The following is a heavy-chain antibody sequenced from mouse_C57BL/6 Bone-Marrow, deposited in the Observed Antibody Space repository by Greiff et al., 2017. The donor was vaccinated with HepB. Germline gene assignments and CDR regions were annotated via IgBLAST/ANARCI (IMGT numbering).Heavy chain of an antibody. Sequence: VQLQQSGPELVKPGASVKISCKASGYAFSSSWMNWVKQRPGKGLEWIGRIYPGDGDTNYNEKFKGKATFTADTSSNTAYMQLSSLTTEDSAIYYCAREYWGQGTTLTVSS. V-gene: IGHV1-82*01. CDR2: IYPGDGDT. CDR3: AREY. CDR1: GYAFSSSW. J-gene: IGHJ2*01.